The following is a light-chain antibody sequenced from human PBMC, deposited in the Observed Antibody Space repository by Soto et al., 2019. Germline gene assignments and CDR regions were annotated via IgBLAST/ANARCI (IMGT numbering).Light chain of an antibody. Sequence: ENVLSKSPGTLSLYTGERATLSCRASQSVSSSYLAWYQQKPGQAPRLLIYAASTRATGIPDRFSGSGSGTDFTLSISRLEPEDFAVYYCQLYGTSPKPFGQGTKVDI. CDR3: QLYGTSPKP. V-gene: IGKV3-20*01. CDR1: QSVSSSY. J-gene: IGKJ1*01. CDR2: AAS.